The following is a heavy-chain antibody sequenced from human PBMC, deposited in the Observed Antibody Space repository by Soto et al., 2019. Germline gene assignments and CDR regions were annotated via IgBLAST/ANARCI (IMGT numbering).Heavy chain of an antibody. J-gene: IGHJ6*02. CDR3: ARLGLRPNNYYYYYGMDV. D-gene: IGHD1-26*01. V-gene: IGHV4-34*01. Sequence: PSETLSLTCSVSGDSFSGYYWSWIRQPPGKGLEWIGEINHSGSTNYNPSLKSRVTISVDTSKNQFSLKLSSVTAADTAVYYCARLGLRPNNYYYYYGMDVWGQGTKATVSS. CDR1: GDSFSGYY. CDR2: INHSGST.